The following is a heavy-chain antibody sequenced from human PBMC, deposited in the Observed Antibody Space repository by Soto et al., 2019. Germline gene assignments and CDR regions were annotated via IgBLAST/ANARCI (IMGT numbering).Heavy chain of an antibody. V-gene: IGHV3-23*01. D-gene: IGHD6-13*01. CDR1: GFTFSSYA. CDR3: QKGGIAAAGSYPLRY. Sequence: PGGSLRLSCAASGFTFSSYAMSWVHQAPGKGLEWVSAISGSGGSTYYADSVKGRFTISRDNSKNTLYLQMNSLRAVDTAVYYCQKGGIAAAGSYPLRYWGQGTLVTVS. CDR2: ISGSGGST. J-gene: IGHJ4*02.